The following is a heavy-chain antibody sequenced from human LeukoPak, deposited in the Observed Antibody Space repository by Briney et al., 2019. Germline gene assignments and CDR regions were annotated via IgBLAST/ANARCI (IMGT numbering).Heavy chain of an antibody. CDR2: INPSSGTT. CDR1: GYTFTSYY. Sequence: ASVKVSCKASGYTFTSYYMHWVRQAPGQGLEWMGIINPSSGTTTYAQKFQGRVAMTRDMSTSTVYMELSSLRSEDTAVYYCARRSGGSSHFDYWGQGTLVTVSS. D-gene: IGHD2-15*01. V-gene: IGHV1-46*01. CDR3: ARRSGGSSHFDY. J-gene: IGHJ4*02.